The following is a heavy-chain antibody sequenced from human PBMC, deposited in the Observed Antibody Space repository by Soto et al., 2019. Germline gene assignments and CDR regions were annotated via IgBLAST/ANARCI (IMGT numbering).Heavy chain of an antibody. CDR1: GGTFSSYA. CDR2: IIPIFGTA. D-gene: IGHD3-9*01. V-gene: IGHV1-69*13. Sequence: SVEVSCKASGGTFSSYAISWALQAPGQGLEWMGGIIPIFGTANYAQKFQGRVTITADESTSTAYMELSSLRSEDTAVYYCARHAGRTYYDILTGPFDIWGQGTMVTVSS. J-gene: IGHJ3*02. CDR3: ARHAGRTYYDILTGPFDI.